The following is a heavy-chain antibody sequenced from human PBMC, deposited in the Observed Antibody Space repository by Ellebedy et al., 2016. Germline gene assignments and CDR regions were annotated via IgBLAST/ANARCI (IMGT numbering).Heavy chain of an antibody. CDR2: ISGSGDST. D-gene: IGHD5-12*01. V-gene: IGHV3-23*01. J-gene: IGHJ4*02. Sequence: GESLKISXAASGFTFSSYTMNWVRQAPGKGLEWVSAISGSGDSTYYADSVKGRFTISRDNSKNTLNLQMNSLTAEDTAVYYCAKDLVARENYWGQGTLVTVSS. CDR1: GFTFSSYT. CDR3: AKDLVARENY.